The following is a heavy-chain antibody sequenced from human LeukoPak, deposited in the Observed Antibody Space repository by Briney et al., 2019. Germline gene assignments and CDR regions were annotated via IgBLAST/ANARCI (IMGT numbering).Heavy chain of an antibody. Sequence: SQTLSLTCAVSGGSISSGGYSWSWIRQPPGKGLEWIGYIYHSGSTYYNPSLKSRVTISVDRSKNQFSLKLGSVTAADTAVYYCASSSMVRGVNPFDYWGQGTLVTVSS. CDR1: GGSISSGGYS. V-gene: IGHV4-30-2*01. CDR2: IYHSGST. D-gene: IGHD3-10*01. CDR3: ASSSMVRGVNPFDY. J-gene: IGHJ4*02.